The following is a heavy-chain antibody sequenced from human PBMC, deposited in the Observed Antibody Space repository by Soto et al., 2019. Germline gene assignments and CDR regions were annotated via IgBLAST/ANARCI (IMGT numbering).Heavy chain of an antibody. J-gene: IGHJ4*02. Sequence: QVQLVQSGAEVKKPGASVKVSCKASGYTFTTYGISWVRQAPGQGLEWMGWISGYNGHTNFAQKLQGRVTMTTDTSTSTAYMERRSLRADDTAVYYCARNMVYLESGFDYWGQGTLITVSS. CDR3: ARNMVYLESGFDY. CDR1: GYTFTTYG. V-gene: IGHV1-18*01. CDR2: ISGYNGHT. D-gene: IGHD1-20*01.